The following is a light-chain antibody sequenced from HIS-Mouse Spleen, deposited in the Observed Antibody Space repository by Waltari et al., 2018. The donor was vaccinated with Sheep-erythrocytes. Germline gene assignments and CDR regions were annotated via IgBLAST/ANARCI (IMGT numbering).Light chain of an antibody. J-gene: IGLJ3*02. Sequence: QSALTQPASVSGSPGPSITISCTGTSSDVGGYNCVSWYQQHPAKAPKLMIYEVSNRPSGVSNRFSGSKSGNTASLTISGLQAEDEADYYCSSYTSSSTLVFGGGTKLTVL. V-gene: IGLV2-14*01. CDR1: SSDVGGYNC. CDR3: SSYTSSSTLV. CDR2: EVS.